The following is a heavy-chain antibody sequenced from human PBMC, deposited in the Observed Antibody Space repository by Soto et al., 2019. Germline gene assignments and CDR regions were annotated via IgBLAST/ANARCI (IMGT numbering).Heavy chain of an antibody. CDR2: INPNSGGT. CDR3: ARVEKEDSSSFGY. CDR1: GYTFTGYY. J-gene: IGHJ4*02. Sequence: WASVTVSCTASGYTFTGYYMHWVRQAPGQGLEWMGWINPNSGGTNYAQKFQGRVTMTRDTSISTVYMELSSLRSEDTAVYYCARVEKEDSSSFGYWGQGTLVTSPQ. D-gene: IGHD6-13*01. V-gene: IGHV1-2*02.